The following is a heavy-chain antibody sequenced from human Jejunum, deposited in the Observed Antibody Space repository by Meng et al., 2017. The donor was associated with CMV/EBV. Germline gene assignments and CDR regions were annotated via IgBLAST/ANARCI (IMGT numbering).Heavy chain of an antibody. V-gene: IGHV3-30*02. CDR3: VKDVAY. CDR1: GFTFSAYG. CDR2: VPHDGTSK. J-gene: IGHJ4*02. D-gene: IGHD2-21*01. Sequence: QWQPGEYGGGVCPLGCSLTRTWAASGFTFSAYGIHCVRQAPGKGLEWVAFVPHDGTSKYYADSVKGRFTISRDNSENTLYLQMSSLRAEDTAVYYCVKDVAYWGQGTLVTVSS.